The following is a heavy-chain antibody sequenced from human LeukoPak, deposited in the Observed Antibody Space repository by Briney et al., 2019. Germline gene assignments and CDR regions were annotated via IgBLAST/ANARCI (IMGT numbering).Heavy chain of an antibody. CDR3: ANIRGYGYGPHGDY. D-gene: IGHD5-18*01. V-gene: IGHV3-23*01. Sequence: GGSLRLSCAASGFTFSSYAMSWVRQAPGKGLEWVSAIGGSGDSTYYADSVKGRFTISRDNSKNTLYLQMNSLRAEDTAVYYCANIRGYGYGPHGDYWGRGTLVTVSS. CDR2: IGGSGDST. J-gene: IGHJ4*02. CDR1: GFTFSSYA.